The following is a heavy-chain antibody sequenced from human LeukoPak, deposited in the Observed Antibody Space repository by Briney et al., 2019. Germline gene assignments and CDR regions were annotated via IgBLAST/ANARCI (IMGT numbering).Heavy chain of an antibody. D-gene: IGHD3-16*01. Sequence: GSLRLSCSASGFTFSDYDMTWVRQAPGKGLEWVSSISGLSSHIYYGDSVKGRFSISRDNAKNSLYLQMNSLGAEDTAVYYCGRAFPPLRTSSAGDLWGQGTLVTVSS. CDR2: ISGLSSHI. CDR1: GFTFSDYD. V-gene: IGHV3-21*01. J-gene: IGHJ4*02. CDR3: GRAFPPLRTSSAGDL.